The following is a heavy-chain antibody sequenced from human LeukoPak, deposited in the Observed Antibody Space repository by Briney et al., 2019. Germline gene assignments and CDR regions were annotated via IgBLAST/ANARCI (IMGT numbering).Heavy chain of an antibody. J-gene: IGHJ4*02. Sequence: GGSLRLSCAASGFNFSSYRIHWVRQVPGKGLEWISAINWNGGSTHYADSVRGRFTISRDNARNSMFLHMNSLRAEDTALYFCARYGTTIGDDYFPNWGQGILVTVSS. D-gene: IGHD2/OR15-2a*01. V-gene: IGHV3-20*04. CDR3: ARYGTTIGDDYFPN. CDR2: INWNGGST. CDR1: GFNFSSYR.